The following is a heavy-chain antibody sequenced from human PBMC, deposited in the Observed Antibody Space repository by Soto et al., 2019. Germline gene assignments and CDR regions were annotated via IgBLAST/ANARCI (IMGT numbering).Heavy chain of an antibody. CDR1: GFTFITDG. D-gene: IGHD4-4*01. J-gene: IGHJ4*02. Sequence: GGSLILSCAASGFTFITDGMSWVRQAPGKGLEWVSGISASGGSTYYADSVKGRFTISRDNSKSTMYLQMNSLRAEDTALYYCAKSNRPTAPFXYWGLGTLVXVSS. CDR3: AKSNRPTAPFXY. CDR2: ISASGGST. V-gene: IGHV3-23*01.